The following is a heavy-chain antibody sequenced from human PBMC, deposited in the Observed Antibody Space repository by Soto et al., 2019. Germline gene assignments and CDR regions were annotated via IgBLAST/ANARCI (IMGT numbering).Heavy chain of an antibody. CDR1: GGSISSGGYS. CDR2: IYHSGST. J-gene: IGHJ5*02. D-gene: IGHD5-12*01. CDR3: ARGGGYDLIWFDP. Sequence: PSETLSLTCAVSGGSISSGGYSWSWIRQPPGKGLEWIGYIYHSGSTYYNPSLKSRVTISVDRSKNQFSLKLSSVTAADTAVYYCARGGGYDLIWFDPWGQGTLVTVSS. V-gene: IGHV4-30-2*01.